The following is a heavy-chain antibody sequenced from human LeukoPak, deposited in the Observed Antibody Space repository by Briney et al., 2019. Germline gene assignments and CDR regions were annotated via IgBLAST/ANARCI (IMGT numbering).Heavy chain of an antibody. CDR3: RVDTPFFDY. V-gene: IGHV4-61*01. Sequence: PSETLSLTCTVSGYSISSGYFWGWIRQPPGKGLEWIGYIYYSGNTNYNPSLKSRVTISVDTSKNQFSLKLSSVTAADTAVYYCRVDTPFFDYWGQGTLVTVSS. D-gene: IGHD5-18*01. CDR2: IYYSGNT. CDR1: GYSISSGYF. J-gene: IGHJ4*02.